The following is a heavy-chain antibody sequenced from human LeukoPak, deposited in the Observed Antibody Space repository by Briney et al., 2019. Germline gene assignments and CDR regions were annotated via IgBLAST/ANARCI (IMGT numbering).Heavy chain of an antibody. Sequence: ASVKVSCKASGYTFTSYGISWVRQAPGQGLEWMGWISAYNGNTNYAQKLQGRVTMTTDTSTSTAYMELSSLRSDDTAVYYCARDIPEYYYDSSGYYYFDYWGQGTLVTVSS. CDR2: ISAYNGNT. V-gene: IGHV1-18*01. D-gene: IGHD3-22*01. CDR1: GYTFTSYG. CDR3: ARDIPEYYYDSSGYYYFDY. J-gene: IGHJ4*02.